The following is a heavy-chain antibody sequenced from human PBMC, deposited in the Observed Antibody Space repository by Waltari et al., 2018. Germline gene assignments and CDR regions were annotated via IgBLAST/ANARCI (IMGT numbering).Heavy chain of an antibody. Sequence: QVQLAQSGAEVKKPGAPVKVSCKTYGYTFINYDINWMRQATGQGIEWMGWMNPNSGNTGLAQKFQYELLMTANTAITTAYMERTGLTSGDTAVYYCARGAAPHKGAHWFDPWGQGTLVIVSS. V-gene: IGHV1-8*01. D-gene: IGHD6-13*01. CDR3: ARGAAPHKGAHWFDP. J-gene: IGHJ5*02. CDR2: MNPNSGNT. CDR1: GYTFINYD.